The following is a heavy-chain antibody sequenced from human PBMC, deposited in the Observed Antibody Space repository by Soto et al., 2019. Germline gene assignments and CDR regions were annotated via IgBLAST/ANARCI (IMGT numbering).Heavy chain of an antibody. CDR1: GFTFSSYG. V-gene: IGHV3-30*18. D-gene: IGHD6-13*01. Sequence: GGSLRLSCAASGFTFSSYGMHWVRQAPGKGLEWVAVISYDGSNKYYADSVKGRFTISRDNSKNTLYLQMNSLRAEDTAVYYCAKDSNSRPLDYWGQGTLVTVSS. CDR2: ISYDGSNK. CDR3: AKDSNSRPLDY. J-gene: IGHJ4*02.